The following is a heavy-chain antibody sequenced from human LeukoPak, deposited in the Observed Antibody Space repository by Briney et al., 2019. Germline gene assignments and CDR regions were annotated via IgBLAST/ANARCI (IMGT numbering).Heavy chain of an antibody. CDR2: IYPGDSDT. J-gene: IGHJ4*02. V-gene: IGHV5-51*01. D-gene: IGHD7-27*01. CDR3: ARGARTGDAHHYYFDY. Sequence: GESLKISCKGSGYSFTSYWIGWVRQMPGKGLEWIGIIYPGDSDTRYSPSFQGQVTISADKSISTAYLQWSSLKASDTAMYYCARGARTGDAHHYYFDYWGQGTLVTVSS. CDR1: GYSFTSYW.